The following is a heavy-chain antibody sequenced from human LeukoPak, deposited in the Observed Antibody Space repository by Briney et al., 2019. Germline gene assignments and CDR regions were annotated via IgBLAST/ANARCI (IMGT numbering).Heavy chain of an antibody. J-gene: IGHJ3*02. CDR1: GFSLSSNG. Sequence: GGSLRLSCVASGFSLSSNGMSWVRQAPGEGLDWVSGISDSGDNTHYADSGRGRFTISRDISKNTLFLQMNSLRAEDTAVYYCAKIQGWFNTAFQIGGQGTMVTVSS. CDR3: AKIQGWFNTAFQI. CDR2: ISDSGDNT. D-gene: IGHD6-19*01. V-gene: IGHV3-23*01.